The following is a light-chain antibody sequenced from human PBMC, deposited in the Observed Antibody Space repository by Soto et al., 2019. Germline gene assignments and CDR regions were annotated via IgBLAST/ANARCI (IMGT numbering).Light chain of an antibody. CDR3: SSYTSSSTLVV. Sequence: QSALTQPPSASGSLGQSVTISCTGTSSDVGGYNYVSWHQQHPGKAPKLMIYDVSNRPSGVSNRFSGSKSGNTASLTISGLQAEDEADYYCSSYTSSSTLVVFGGGTKLTVL. CDR1: SSDVGGYNY. CDR2: DVS. J-gene: IGLJ2*01. V-gene: IGLV2-14*03.